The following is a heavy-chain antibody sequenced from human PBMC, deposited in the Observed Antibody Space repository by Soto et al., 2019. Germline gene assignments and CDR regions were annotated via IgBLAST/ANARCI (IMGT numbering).Heavy chain of an antibody. J-gene: IGHJ4*02. CDR1: GGTFSSYT. Sequence: QVQLVQSGAEVKKPGSSVKVSCKASGGTFSSYTISWVRQAPGQGLEWMGRIVPLLGIADYAQKFQGRVTITADKPTSTAYMELSSLRSEDTAVYYCASDYGDYALDYWGQGTLVTVSS. CDR3: ASDYGDYALDY. D-gene: IGHD4-17*01. V-gene: IGHV1-69*02. CDR2: IVPLLGIA.